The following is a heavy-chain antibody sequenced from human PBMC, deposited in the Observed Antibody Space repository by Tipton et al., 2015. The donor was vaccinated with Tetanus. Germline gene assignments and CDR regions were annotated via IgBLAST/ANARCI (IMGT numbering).Heavy chain of an antibody. CDR1: GGTFSSYA. CDR3: AREHYYDSSGYNYYYYGMDV. CDR2: IIPIFGTA. D-gene: IGHD3-22*01. J-gene: IGHJ6*02. Sequence: QVQLVQSGAEVKKPGSSVKVSCKASGGTFSSYAISWVRQAPGQGLEWMGGIIPIFGTANYAQKFQGRVTITADKSTSTAYMELSSLRSEDTAVYYCAREHYYDSSGYNYYYYGMDVWGQGTTVPVSS. V-gene: IGHV1-69*06.